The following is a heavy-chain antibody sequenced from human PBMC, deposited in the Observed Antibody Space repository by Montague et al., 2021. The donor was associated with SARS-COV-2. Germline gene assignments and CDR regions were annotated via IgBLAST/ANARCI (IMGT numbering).Heavy chain of an antibody. D-gene: IGHD2/OR15-2a*01. CDR1: GGSFSGSY. CDR3: ARERWNIVIVPPVEYGMDV. CDR2: INNRGSV. V-gene: IGHV4-34*01. J-gene: IGHJ6*02. Sequence: SETLSLTCAVYGGSFSGSYWTWIRQSPGKGLEWIGEINNRGSVNYSPSLKSRVTISVDTSRNQFSLKVTSVTAADTAVYYCARERWNIVIVPPVEYGMDVWGQGTRSPSP.